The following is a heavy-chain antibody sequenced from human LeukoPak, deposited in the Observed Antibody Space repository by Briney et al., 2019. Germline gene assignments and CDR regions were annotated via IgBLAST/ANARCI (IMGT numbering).Heavy chain of an antibody. V-gene: IGHV4-34*01. CDR2: INHSGST. CDR1: GGSFSGDY. J-gene: IGHJ5*02. Sequence: PSETLSLTCAVYGGSFSGDYWSWIRQPPGKGLEWIGEINHSGSTNYNPSLKSRVTISVDTSKNQFSLKPSSVTAADTAVYYCARGSIAARSWFDPWGQGTLVTVSS. D-gene: IGHD6-6*01. CDR3: ARGSIAARSWFDP.